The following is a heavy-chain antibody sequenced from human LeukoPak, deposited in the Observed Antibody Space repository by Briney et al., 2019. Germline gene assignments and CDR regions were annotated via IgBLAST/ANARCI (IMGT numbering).Heavy chain of an antibody. CDR3: ARLAGATPFDY. CDR2: IYHSGST. D-gene: IGHD1-26*01. Sequence: SETLSLTCTVSGYSISSGYYWGWIRQPPGKGLEWIGSIYHSGSTYYNPSLKSRVTISVDSSKNQFSLKLSSVTAADTAVYYCARLAGATPFDYWGQGTLVTVSS. V-gene: IGHV4-38-2*02. CDR1: GYSISSGYY. J-gene: IGHJ4*02.